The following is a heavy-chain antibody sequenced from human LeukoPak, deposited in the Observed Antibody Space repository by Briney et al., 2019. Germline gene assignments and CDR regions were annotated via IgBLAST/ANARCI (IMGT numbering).Heavy chain of an antibody. D-gene: IGHD6-19*01. V-gene: IGHV3-30-3*01. CDR2: ISYDGSNK. CDR3: AKEGSSNTNFEY. CDR1: GFTFSSYA. J-gene: IGHJ4*02. Sequence: PGRSLRLSCAASGFTFSSYAMHWVRQAPGKGLEWVAVISYDGSNKYYADSVKGRFTISRDNSKNTLYLQMNTLRAEDTAVYYCAKEGSSNTNFEYWGQGTLVTVSS.